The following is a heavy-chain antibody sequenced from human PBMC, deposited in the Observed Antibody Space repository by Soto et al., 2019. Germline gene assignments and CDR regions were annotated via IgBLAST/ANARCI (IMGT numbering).Heavy chain of an antibody. D-gene: IGHD2-21*01. Sequence: SVKVSCKXSGGTFSNFVISWVRQAPGQGLEWMGGSIPIFGTANYAQKFQGRVTIIADESTGTTYMELTSLRSEDTAVYYCARAPILVGETTYENYFDYWGQGTLVTVSS. V-gene: IGHV1-69*13. CDR2: SIPIFGTA. CDR1: GGTFSNFV. J-gene: IGHJ4*02. CDR3: ARAPILVGETTYENYFDY.